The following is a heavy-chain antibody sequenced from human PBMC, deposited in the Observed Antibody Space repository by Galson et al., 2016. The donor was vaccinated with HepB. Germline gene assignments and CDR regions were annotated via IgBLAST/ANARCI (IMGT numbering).Heavy chain of an antibody. V-gene: IGHV3-48*02. Sequence: LRLSCAASGFIFSVYNMNWARQAPGKGLEWIAWITSSSDTMYYADSVKGRFTITRDNAKNSLYLEMNSLRDEDTAVYYCARDDYFRLGYWGQGTLVTVSS. CDR1: GFIFSVYN. D-gene: IGHD3-16*01. CDR3: ARDDYFRLGY. J-gene: IGHJ4*02. CDR2: ITSSSDTM.